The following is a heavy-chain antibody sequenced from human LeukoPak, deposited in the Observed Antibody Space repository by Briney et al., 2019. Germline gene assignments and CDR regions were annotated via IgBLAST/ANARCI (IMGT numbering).Heavy chain of an antibody. CDR3: ARDQRRYSGYDQQQLDY. V-gene: IGHV3-21*01. J-gene: IGHJ4*02. Sequence: GGSLRLSCAASGFTFSSYSMNWVRQAPGKGLEWVSSISSSSSYIYYADSVKGRFTISRDNAKNSLYLQMNSLRAEDTAVYYCARDQRRYSGYDQQQLDYWGQGTLVTVSS. CDR2: ISSSSSYI. CDR1: GFTFSSYS. D-gene: IGHD5-12*01.